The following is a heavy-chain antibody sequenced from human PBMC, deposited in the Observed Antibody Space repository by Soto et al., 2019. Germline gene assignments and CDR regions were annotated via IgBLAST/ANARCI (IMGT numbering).Heavy chain of an antibody. CDR3: ARDGIVAHGEAY. CDR2: INAGNGNT. V-gene: IGHV1-3*01. CDR1: GYTFTSYA. D-gene: IGHD1-26*01. Sequence: QVQLVQSGAEVKKPGASVKVSCKASGYTFTSYAMHWVRQAPGQRLEWMGWINAGNGNTKYSQKFQGRVTITRDTSASTAYMELSSLRSEDTAVYDCARDGIVAHGEAYWGQGTLVTVSS. J-gene: IGHJ4*02.